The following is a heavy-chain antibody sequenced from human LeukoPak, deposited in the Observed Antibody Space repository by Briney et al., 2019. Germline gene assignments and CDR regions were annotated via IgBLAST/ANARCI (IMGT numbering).Heavy chain of an antibody. CDR2: IRSDGNNK. Sequence: GGSLRLSCAASGFTFSNYAMHWVRQAPGKGLEWVAFIRSDGNNKYYADSVKGRFTISRDNSKNTLYLQMNSLRPEDTAVYYCANRGDYGDSRIFNYWGQGTLVTVSS. CDR1: GFTFSNYA. J-gene: IGHJ4*02. V-gene: IGHV3-30*02. D-gene: IGHD4-17*01. CDR3: ANRGDYGDSRIFNY.